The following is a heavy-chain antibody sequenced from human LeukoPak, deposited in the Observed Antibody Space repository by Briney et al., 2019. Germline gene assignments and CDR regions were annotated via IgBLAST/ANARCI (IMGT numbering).Heavy chain of an antibody. J-gene: IGHJ4*02. D-gene: IGHD3-9*01. CDR2: IYSGGST. CDR3: ASLGEYYDILTGYYTVFDY. V-gene: IGHV3-66*01. CDR1: GFTVSSNY. Sequence: SGGSLRLSCAASGFTVSSNYMSWVRQAPGKGLEWVSVIYSGGSTYYADSVKGGFTISRDNSKNTVYLQMNSLRAEDTAVYYWASLGEYYDILTGYYTVFDYWGQGTLVTVSS.